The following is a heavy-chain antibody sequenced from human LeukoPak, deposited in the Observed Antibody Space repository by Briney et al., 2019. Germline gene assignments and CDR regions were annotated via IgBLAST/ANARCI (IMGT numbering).Heavy chain of an antibody. CDR2: ISAYNGNT. CDR3: ARASHIVVVTAKSYNWFDP. V-gene: IGHV1-18*01. D-gene: IGHD2-21*02. Sequence: ASVKISCKASGYTFSSYGISWVRQARGQGLEWMGWISAYNGNTNYAQKLQGRVTMTTDTSTSTAYMELRSLRSDDTAVYYCARASHIVVVTAKSYNWFDPWGQGTLVTVSS. CDR1: GYTFSSYG. J-gene: IGHJ5*02.